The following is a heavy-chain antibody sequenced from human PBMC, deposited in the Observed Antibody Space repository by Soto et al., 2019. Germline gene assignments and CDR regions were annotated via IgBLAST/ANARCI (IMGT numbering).Heavy chain of an antibody. J-gene: IGHJ4*02. CDR2: INPRAGST. CDR3: TRLDPAVAGMVYEY. V-gene: IGHV1-46*01. D-gene: IGHD6-19*01. Sequence: QVQLVQSGAEVKKPGALVRVSCRASGETLTSYYFHWVRQAPGQGLGWMRTINPRAGSTNYPEKVQGRVSMTRDTSTSTVYMELRSLTSEDAAVYYCTRLDPAVAGMVYEYWGQGTLVTVSS. CDR1: GETLTSYY.